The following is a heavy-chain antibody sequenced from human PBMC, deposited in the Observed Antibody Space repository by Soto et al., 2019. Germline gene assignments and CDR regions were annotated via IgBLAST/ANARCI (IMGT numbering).Heavy chain of an antibody. CDR3: ARDHCSGGSCYFGWNWFDT. V-gene: IGHV4-31*03. J-gene: IGHJ5*02. D-gene: IGHD2-15*01. CDR1: GGSISSGGYY. CDR2: IYYSGST. Sequence: QVQLQESGPGLVKPSQTLSLTCTVSGGSISSGGYYWSWIRQHPGKGLEWIGYIYYSGSTYYNPSLKSRVTISVYTSKNQFSLKLRSVTAADTAVYYCARDHCSGGSCYFGWNWFDTWCQITLVTVSA.